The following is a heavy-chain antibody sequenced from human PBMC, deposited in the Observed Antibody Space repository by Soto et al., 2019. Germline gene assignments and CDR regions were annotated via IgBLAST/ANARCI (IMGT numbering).Heavy chain of an antibody. CDR1: GYTFTSYA. D-gene: IGHD4-17*01. CDR3: ARLNDYGDSPPGFDP. CDR2: INAGNGNT. J-gene: IGHJ5*02. V-gene: IGHV1-3*05. Sequence: QVQLVQSGAEEKKPGASVKVSCKASGYTFTSYAMHWVRQAPGQRREWMGWINAGNGNTKYSQKFQGRVTITRDTSASTTYMELSSLRSEDTDVYCCARLNDYGDSPPGFDPWGQGTLVTVSS.